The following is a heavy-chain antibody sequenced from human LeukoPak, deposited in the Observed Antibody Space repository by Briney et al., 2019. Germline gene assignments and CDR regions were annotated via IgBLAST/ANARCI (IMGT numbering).Heavy chain of an antibody. CDR2: ISSSSRSI. D-gene: IGHD3-22*01. Sequence: GGSLRLSCVVSGLTFSIYGANWARQAPGKGLEWVSYISSSSRSIYYASYVIGRFTISRDNPKNSLYLQMNSLRSEDTAVFYCARASYDSGGYYSGAGARADYWGQGTLVTVSS. V-gene: IGHV3-48*01. CDR1: GLTFSIYG. J-gene: IGHJ4*02. CDR3: ARASYDSGGYYSGAGARADY.